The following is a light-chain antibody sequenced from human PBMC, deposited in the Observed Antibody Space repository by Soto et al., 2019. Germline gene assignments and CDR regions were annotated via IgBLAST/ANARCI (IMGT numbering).Light chain of an antibody. V-gene: IGLV1-40*01. Sequence: QSVLTQPPSVSGAPGQRVTISCTGSSSNIGAGYDVHWYQQFPGTAPKLLIYGNPNRPSGVPDRFSGSKSGTSASLAITGLQAEDESDYYCQSYDSSLSGPLFGGGTKLTVL. CDR3: QSYDSSLSGPL. J-gene: IGLJ2*01. CDR2: GNP. CDR1: SSNIGAGYD.